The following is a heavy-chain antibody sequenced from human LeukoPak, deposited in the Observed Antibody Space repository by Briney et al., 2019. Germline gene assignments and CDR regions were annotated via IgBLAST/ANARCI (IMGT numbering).Heavy chain of an antibody. D-gene: IGHD3-10*01. CDR1: GFTFSNYS. Sequence: PGGSLRLSCAASGFTFSNYSMNWVRQAPGKGLEWVSSISSSSSYIYYADSVKGRFTISRDNAKNSQYLQMNSLRAEDTAVYYCARDLSYYGSGSCFQHWGQGTLVTVSS. CDR3: ARDLSYYGSGSCFQH. V-gene: IGHV3-21*01. J-gene: IGHJ1*01. CDR2: ISSSSSYI.